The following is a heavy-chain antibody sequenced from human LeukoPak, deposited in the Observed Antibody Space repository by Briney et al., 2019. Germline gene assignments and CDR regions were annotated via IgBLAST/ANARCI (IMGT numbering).Heavy chain of an antibody. J-gene: IGHJ4*02. CDR1: GFTFRSYW. V-gene: IGHV3-7*01. Sequence: PGRSLRLSCAASGFTFRSYWMTWVRQAPGKGLEWVANIKEGGSDKYYVDSVKGRFTISKDNAKNSVYLQMNSLRAEDTAVYYCARDAGAGFDYWGQGTLVTVSS. CDR2: IKEGGSDK. CDR3: ARDAGAGFDY. D-gene: IGHD3-10*01.